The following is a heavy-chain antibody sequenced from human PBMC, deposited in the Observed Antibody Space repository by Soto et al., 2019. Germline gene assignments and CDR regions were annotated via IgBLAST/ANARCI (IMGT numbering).Heavy chain of an antibody. CDR3: ARHPLYGDYAHYGMDV. D-gene: IGHD4-17*01. J-gene: IGHJ6*02. CDR2: IYYSGST. Sequence: QLQLQESGPGLVKPSETLSLTCTVSGGSISSSSYYWGWIRQPPGKGLEWIGSIYYSGSTYYNPSLKSRVTISVDTSKNQFSLKLSSVTAADTAVYYCARHPLYGDYAHYGMDVWGQGTTVTVSS. V-gene: IGHV4-39*01. CDR1: GGSISSSSYY.